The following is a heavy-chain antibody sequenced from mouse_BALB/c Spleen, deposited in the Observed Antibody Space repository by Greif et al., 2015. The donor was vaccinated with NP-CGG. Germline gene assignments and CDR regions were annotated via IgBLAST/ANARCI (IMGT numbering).Heavy chain of an antibody. J-gene: IGHJ2*01. CDR2: ISYSGST. Sequence: EVQLQESGPGLVKPSQSLSLTCTVTGYSITSDYAWNWIRQFPGNKLEWMGYISYSGSTSYNPSLKSRISITRDTSKNQFFLQLNSVTTEDTATYYCARRGITTVVATDYWGQGTTLTVSS. CDR1: GYSITSDYA. V-gene: IGHV3-2*02. D-gene: IGHD1-1*01. CDR3: ARRGITTVVATDY.